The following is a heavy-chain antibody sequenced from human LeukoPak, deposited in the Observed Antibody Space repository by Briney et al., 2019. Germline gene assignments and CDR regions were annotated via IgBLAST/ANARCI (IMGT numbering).Heavy chain of an antibody. CDR1: GFTFSSYW. V-gene: IGHV3-7*01. D-gene: IGHD5-18*01. CDR3: ARAGSYGFYYYYYGMDV. Sequence: GGSLRLSCAASGFTFSSYWMSWVRQAPGKGLEWVANIKQDGSEKYYVDSVKGRFTISRDNSKNTLYLQMNSLRAEDTAVYYCARAGSYGFYYYYYGMDVWGQGTTVTVSS. CDR2: IKQDGSEK. J-gene: IGHJ6*02.